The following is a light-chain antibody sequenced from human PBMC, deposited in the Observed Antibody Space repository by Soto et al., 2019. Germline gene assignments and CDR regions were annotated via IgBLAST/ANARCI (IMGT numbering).Light chain of an antibody. CDR1: SSDVGNYNY. J-gene: IGLJ3*02. CDR3: TSYTITSTWV. CDR2: EVT. Sequence: QSALTQPASVSGSPGQSITISCTGTSSDVGNYNYVSWYQQHPGKAPKLMIHEVTNRPSGVSNRFSGSKSGNTASLTISGLQAEDEADYFCTSYTITSTWVFGGGTKVTVL. V-gene: IGLV2-14*01.